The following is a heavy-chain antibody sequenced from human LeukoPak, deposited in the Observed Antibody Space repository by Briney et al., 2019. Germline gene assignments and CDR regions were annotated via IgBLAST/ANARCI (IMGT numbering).Heavy chain of an antibody. D-gene: IGHD1-26*01. Sequence: SETLSLTCAVSGYSISSGYYWGWIRQPPGKGLDWIGSIYHSGSTYYNPSLKSRVTISVDTSKNQFSLKLSSVTAADTAVYYCARQPPRWELQYYYYYMDVWGKGTTVTVSS. V-gene: IGHV4-38-2*01. CDR1: GYSISSGYY. CDR3: ARQPPRWELQYYYYYMDV. CDR2: IYHSGST. J-gene: IGHJ6*03.